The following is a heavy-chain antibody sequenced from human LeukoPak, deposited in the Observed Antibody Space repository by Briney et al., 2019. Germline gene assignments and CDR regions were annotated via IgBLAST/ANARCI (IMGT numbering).Heavy chain of an antibody. V-gene: IGHV1-8*03. CDR3: ARVPTVTTGYYYYYMDV. Sequence: GASVKVSCKASGGTFSSYTFSWVRQAPGQGLEWMGWMNPNSGNTGYAQKFQGRVTITRNTSISTAYMELSSLRSEDTAVYYCARVPTVTTGYYYYYMDVWGKGTTVTVSS. J-gene: IGHJ6*03. CDR1: GGTFSSYT. CDR2: MNPNSGNT. D-gene: IGHD4-17*01.